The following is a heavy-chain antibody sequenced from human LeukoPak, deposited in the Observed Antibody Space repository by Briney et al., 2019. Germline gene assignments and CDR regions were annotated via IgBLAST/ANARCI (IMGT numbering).Heavy chain of an antibody. CDR3: ARSAPNVDIVATDY. J-gene: IGHJ4*02. CDR1: ASSFTSSG. V-gene: IGHV1-18*04. D-gene: IGHD5-12*01. Sequence: ASVKVSCKASASSFTSSGISWVRQGPGQGLEWMAWIRPYNGDTKYAQKFQARVTTIADTSTSTAYLELRSLRSDDTAVYYCARSAPNVDIVATDYWGQGTLVTVSS. CDR2: IRPYNGDT.